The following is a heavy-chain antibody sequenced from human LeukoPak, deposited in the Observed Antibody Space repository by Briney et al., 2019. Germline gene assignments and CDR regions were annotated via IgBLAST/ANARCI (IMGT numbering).Heavy chain of an antibody. J-gene: IGHJ4*02. CDR3: ARAGVVLWFGELLLDY. CDR1: GGSISSYY. V-gene: IGHV4-59*01. Sequence: SETLSLTCTVSGGSISSYYWSWIRQPPGKGLEWIGYIYYSGSTNYNPSLKSRVTISVDTSKDQFSLKLSSVTAADTAVYYCARAGVVLWFGELLLDYWGQGTLVTVSS. D-gene: IGHD3-10*01. CDR2: IYYSGST.